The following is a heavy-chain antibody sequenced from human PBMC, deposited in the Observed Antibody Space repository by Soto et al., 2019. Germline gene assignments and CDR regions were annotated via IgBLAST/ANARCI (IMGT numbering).Heavy chain of an antibody. CDR2: ISGSGGST. J-gene: IGHJ6*02. Sequence: PGGSLRLSCAASGFTFSSYAMSWVRQAPGKGLEWVSAISGSGGSTYYADSVKGRFTISRDNSKNTLYLQMNSLRAEDTAVYYCAKGATVVVTYYYYYGMDVWGQGTTVTVSS. D-gene: IGHD2-21*02. CDR1: GFTFSSYA. CDR3: AKGATVVVTYYYYYGMDV. V-gene: IGHV3-23*01.